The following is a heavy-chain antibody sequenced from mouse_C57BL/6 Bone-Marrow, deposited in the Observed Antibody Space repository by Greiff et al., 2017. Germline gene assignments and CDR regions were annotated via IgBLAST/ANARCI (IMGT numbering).Heavy chain of an antibody. V-gene: IGHV14-2*01. Sequence: VQLQQSGAELVKPGASVKLSCTASGFNIKDYYMHWVKQRPEQGLEWIGRIDPEDGETKYAPKFPGKATITADTSSNTADLQLSSLTSEDTAVYYCARLSGVFDYWGQGTTLTVSS. J-gene: IGHJ2*01. CDR2: IDPEDGET. CDR3: ARLSGVFDY. CDR1: GFNIKDYY.